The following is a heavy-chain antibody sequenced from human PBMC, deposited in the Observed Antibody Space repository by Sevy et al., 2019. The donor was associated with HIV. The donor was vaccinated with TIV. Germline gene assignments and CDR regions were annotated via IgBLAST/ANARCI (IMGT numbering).Heavy chain of an antibody. J-gene: IGHJ3*02. Sequence: AENLSLTCTVSGGSISSYYCTWIRQPAGKGLEWIGRIYTSGSTNYNPSLKSRVTMSVDASKKQFSLNLSSVTAADTAVYYSARGGGHFDDGFDIWGQGTMVSVSS. D-gene: IGHD3-16*01. CDR3: ARGGGHFDDGFDI. CDR2: IYTSGST. CDR1: GGSISSYY. V-gene: IGHV4-4*07.